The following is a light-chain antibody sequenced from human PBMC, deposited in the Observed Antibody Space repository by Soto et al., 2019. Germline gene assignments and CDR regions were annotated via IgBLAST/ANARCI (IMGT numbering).Light chain of an antibody. Sequence: NFMLTQPHSVSESPGKTVTISCTRSSGSIASNFVQLYQQRPGSSPTTVIYDDNQRPSGVPDRFSGSIDSSSNSASLTISGLKTEDEADYYCQSYGNTNVVFGGGTKLTVL. J-gene: IGLJ2*01. CDR3: QSYGNTNVV. V-gene: IGLV6-57*01. CDR1: SGSIASNF. CDR2: DDN.